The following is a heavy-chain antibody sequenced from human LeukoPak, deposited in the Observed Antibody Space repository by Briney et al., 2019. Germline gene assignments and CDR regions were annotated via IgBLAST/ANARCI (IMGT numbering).Heavy chain of an antibody. CDR3: ARRGYSYGFGY. CDR2: INHSGST. V-gene: IGHV4-34*01. CDR1: GGSFSGYY. J-gene: IGHJ4*02. Sequence: PSETLSLTCAVYGGSFSGYYWSWIRQPPGKGLEWIGEINHSGSTNYNPSLKSRVTISVDTSKNQFSLKLSSVTAADTAVYYCARRGYSYGFGYWGQGTLVTVPS. D-gene: IGHD5-18*01.